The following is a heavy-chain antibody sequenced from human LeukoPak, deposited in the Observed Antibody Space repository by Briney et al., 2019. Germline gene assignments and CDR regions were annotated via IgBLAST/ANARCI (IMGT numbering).Heavy chain of an antibody. J-gene: IGHJ4*02. D-gene: IGHD2-15*01. CDR1: GFLFSRYW. Sequence: GSLRLSCAASGFLFSRYWMSWVRQAPGKGLEWIGEINHSGSTNYNPSLKSRVTISVDTSKNQFSLKLSSVTAADTAVYYCARLVGSAGYCSGGSCYTYYFDYWGQGTLVTVSS. CDR3: ARLVGSAGYCSGGSCYTYYFDY. V-gene: IGHV4-34*01. CDR2: INHSGST.